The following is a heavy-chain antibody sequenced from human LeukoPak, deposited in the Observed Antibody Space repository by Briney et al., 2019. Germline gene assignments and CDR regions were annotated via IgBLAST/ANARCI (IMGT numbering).Heavy chain of an antibody. CDR1: GFTFSSYA. V-gene: IGHV3-23*01. CDR2: ISGGGGST. Sequence: GGSLRLSCAASGFTFSSYAMSWVRQAPGKGLEWVSAISGGGGSTYYADSVKGRFTISRDNSKNTLYLQMNSLRAEDTAVYYCAKGMAYYYYYMDVWGKGTTVTVSS. D-gene: IGHD2-8*01. CDR3: AKGMAYYYYYMDV. J-gene: IGHJ6*03.